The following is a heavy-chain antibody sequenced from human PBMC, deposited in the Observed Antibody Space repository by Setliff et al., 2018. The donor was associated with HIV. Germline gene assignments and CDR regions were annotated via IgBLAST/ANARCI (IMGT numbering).Heavy chain of an antibody. D-gene: IGHD3-22*01. CDR2: IYTSGSTSGSA. V-gene: IGHV4-61*09. CDR1: GGSISSGTYY. J-gene: IGHJ5*01. Sequence: PSETLSLTCTVSGGSISSGTYYWSWIRQPAGKGLEWIGHIYTSGSTSGSANYNPSLESRVSMSLDTSKNQFSLKLTSVTAADTAAYFCARTRYFYDSSDRYWVIDSWGQGTLVTVSS. CDR3: ARTRYFYDSSDRYWVIDS.